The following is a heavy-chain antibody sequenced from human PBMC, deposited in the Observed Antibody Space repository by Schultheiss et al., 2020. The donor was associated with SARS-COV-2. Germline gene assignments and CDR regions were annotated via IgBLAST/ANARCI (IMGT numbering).Heavy chain of an antibody. J-gene: IGHJ4*02. Sequence: ASVKVSCQASRYTFTGYYMHWVRQAPGQGLEWMGWINPNSGGTNYAQKFQGRVTMTRDTSISTAYMELSRLRSDDTAVYYCAREGAAAAGFDYWGQGTLVTVSS. D-gene: IGHD6-13*01. CDR2: INPNSGGT. CDR1: RYTFTGYY. CDR3: AREGAAAAGFDY. V-gene: IGHV1-2*02.